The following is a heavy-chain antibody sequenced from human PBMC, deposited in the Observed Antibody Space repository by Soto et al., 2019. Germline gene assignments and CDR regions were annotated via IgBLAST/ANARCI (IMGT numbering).Heavy chain of an antibody. V-gene: IGHV1-3*01. D-gene: IGHD3-22*01. CDR2: INAGNGNT. CDR1: GYTFTSYA. CDR3: ARERVNYYDSSGHDAFDI. J-gene: IGHJ3*02. Sequence: ASVKVSCKASGYTFTSYAMHCVRQAPGQMLEWMGWINAGNGNTKYSQKFQGRVTITRDTSASTAYMELSSLRSEDTAVYYCARERVNYYDSSGHDAFDIWGQGTMVTVSS.